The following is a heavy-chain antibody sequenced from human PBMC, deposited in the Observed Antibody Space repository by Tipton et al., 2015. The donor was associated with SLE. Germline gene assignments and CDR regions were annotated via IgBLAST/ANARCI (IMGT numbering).Heavy chain of an antibody. CDR2: IFYSGGT. D-gene: IGHD6-19*01. CDR1: GGSIRSSSYY. CDR3: ASPHKYNSDSSGQPAFEL. V-gene: IGHV4-39*07. Sequence: TLSLTCTVSGGSIRSSSYYWVWIRQPPGMGLEWIGIIFYSGGTDSNPSLKSRVSMSVDTSKNQFSLELTSVTAADTTVYYCASPHKYNSDSSGQPAFELWGQGTMVTVSS. J-gene: IGHJ3*01.